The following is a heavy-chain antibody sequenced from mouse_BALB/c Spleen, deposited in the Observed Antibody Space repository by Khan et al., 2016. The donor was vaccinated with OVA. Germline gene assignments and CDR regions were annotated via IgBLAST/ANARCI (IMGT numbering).Heavy chain of an antibody. CDR1: GYSFTGYY. CDR3: GRISIITVEGFAY. J-gene: IGHJ3*01. D-gene: IGHD1-1*01. V-gene: IGHV1-18*01. CDR2: VNPNNGGT. Sequence: EVQLQESGPDLVKPGASVKISCKTSGYSFTGYYIHWVKQSQGKSLEWIGRVNPNNGGTTSNQKFKGKAILTVEKSSSTAYMELRSLTSEDSAVYYCGRISIITVEGFAYWGQGTLVTVSA.